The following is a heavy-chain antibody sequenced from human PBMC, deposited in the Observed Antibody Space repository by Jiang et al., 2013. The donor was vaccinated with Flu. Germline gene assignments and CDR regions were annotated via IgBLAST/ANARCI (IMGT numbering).Heavy chain of an antibody. CDR3: ARPYGSGSYYNWDDAFDI. CDR1: GYSFTSYW. V-gene: IGHV5-51*01. CDR2: IYPGDSDT. Sequence: SCKGSGYSFTSYWIGWVRQMPGKGLEWMGIIYPGDSDTRYSPSFQGQVTISADKSISTAYLQWSSLKASDTAMYYCARPYGSGSYYNWDDAFDIWGQGTMVTVSS. J-gene: IGHJ3*02. D-gene: IGHD3-10*01.